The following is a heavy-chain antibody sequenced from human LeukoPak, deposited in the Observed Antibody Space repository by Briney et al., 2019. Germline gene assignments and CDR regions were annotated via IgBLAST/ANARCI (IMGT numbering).Heavy chain of an antibody. J-gene: IGHJ6*03. CDR3: ARMSGSYYGGYYYYMDV. V-gene: IGHV3-23*01. CDR1: GFTFSSYA. CDR2: ISGSGGST. D-gene: IGHD1-26*01. Sequence: GGSLRLSCAASGFTFSSYAMSWVRQAPGKGLEWVSAISGSGGSTYYADSVKGRFTISRDNSKNTLYLQMNSLRAEDTAVYYCARMSGSYYGGYYYYMDVWGKGTTVTVSS.